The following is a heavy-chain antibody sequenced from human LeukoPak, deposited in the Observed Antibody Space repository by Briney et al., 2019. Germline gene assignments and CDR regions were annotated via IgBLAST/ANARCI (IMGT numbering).Heavy chain of an antibody. CDR1: GYTLTELS. J-gene: IGHJ6*02. CDR2: FDPEDGET. CDR3: ATETPYSSSWYNRWGYYYYGMDV. D-gene: IGHD6-13*01. Sequence: ASVKVSCKVSGYTLTELSTHWVRQAPGKGLEWMGGFDPEDGETIYAQKFQGRVTMTEDTSTDTAYMELSSLRSEDTAVYYCATETPYSSSWYNRWGYYYYGMDVWGQGTTVTVSS. V-gene: IGHV1-24*01.